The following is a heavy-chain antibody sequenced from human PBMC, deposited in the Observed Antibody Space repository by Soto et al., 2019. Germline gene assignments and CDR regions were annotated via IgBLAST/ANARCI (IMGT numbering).Heavy chain of an antibody. CDR2: IKQDGSEK. V-gene: IGHV3-7*01. CDR3: ARVLPQFGVVIYYFDY. Sequence: AGGSLRLSCAASGFTFSSYWMSWVRQAPGKGLEWVANIKQDGSEKYYVDSVKGRFTISRDNAKNSLYLQMNSLRAEDTAVYYCARVLPQFGVVIYYFDYWGQGTLVTVYS. J-gene: IGHJ4*02. D-gene: IGHD3-3*01. CDR1: GFTFSSYW.